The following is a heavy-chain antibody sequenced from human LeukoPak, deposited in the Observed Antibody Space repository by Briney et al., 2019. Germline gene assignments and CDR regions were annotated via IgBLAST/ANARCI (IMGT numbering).Heavy chain of an antibody. J-gene: IGHJ5*02. D-gene: IGHD2-8*01. CDR3: ARDMLGHYNWFDP. CDR2: INPSSGGT. Sequence: ASVRVSCKASGYTFTGYYMHWVRQAPGQGLEWMGWINPSSGGTNYAQKFQGRVTMTRDTSISTAYMELSRLRSDDTAVYYCARDMLGHYNWFDPWGQGTLVTVSS. V-gene: IGHV1-2*02. CDR1: GYTFTGYY.